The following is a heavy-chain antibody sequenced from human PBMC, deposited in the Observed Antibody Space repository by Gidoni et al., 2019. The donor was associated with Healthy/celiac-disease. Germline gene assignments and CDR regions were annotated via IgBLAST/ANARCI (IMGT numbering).Heavy chain of an antibody. CDR1: GGSFRGYS. Sequence: QVQLQPWGAGLLKPSETLSLTCAVYGGSFRGYSWSWIRQPPGKGLEWIGEINHSGSTKYNPSLKSRVTISVDTSKNQFSLKLSSVTAADTAVYYCAVGGYCSSTSCFASSIAVRLAYWGQGTLVTVSS. V-gene: IGHV4-34*01. J-gene: IGHJ4*02. CDR2: INHSGST. D-gene: IGHD2-2*01. CDR3: AVGGYCSSTSCFASSIAVRLAY.